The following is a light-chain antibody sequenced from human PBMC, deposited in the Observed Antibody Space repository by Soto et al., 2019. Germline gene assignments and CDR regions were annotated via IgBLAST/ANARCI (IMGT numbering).Light chain of an antibody. J-gene: IGKJ1*01. CDR3: QHYNSYSEA. CDR2: GAS. CDR1: ERIYSAY. Sequence: EVVLTQSTGTLYLSRGARATLSCRASERIYSAYLAWYQQKPGQAPRLLIYGASTRATGIPARFSGSGSGTEFTLTISSLQPDDFATYYCQHYNSYSEAFGQGTK. V-gene: IGKV3-20*01.